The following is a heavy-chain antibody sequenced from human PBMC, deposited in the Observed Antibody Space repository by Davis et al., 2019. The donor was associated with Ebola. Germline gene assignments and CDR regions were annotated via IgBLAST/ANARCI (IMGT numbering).Heavy chain of an antibody. D-gene: IGHD6-19*01. CDR2: INTDTGNP. Sequence: AASVKVSCKASGYTFTNYAINWVRQAPGQGLEWVGWINTDTGNPTYAQGFTGRFVFSLDTSVSTAFLQISSLKAEDTAVYYCASCIAVAGFAANYYFYYGMDVWGQGTTVTVSS. CDR3: ASCIAVAGFAANYYFYYGMDV. V-gene: IGHV7-4-1*02. J-gene: IGHJ6*02. CDR1: GYTFTNYA.